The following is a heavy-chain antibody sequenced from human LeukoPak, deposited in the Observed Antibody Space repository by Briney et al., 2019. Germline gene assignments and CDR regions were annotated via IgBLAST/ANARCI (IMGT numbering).Heavy chain of an antibody. D-gene: IGHD3-22*01. Sequence: GGSLRLSCAASGFTFSSYAMSWVRQAPGKGLEWVSAISGSGGSTYYADSVKGRFTISRDNSKNTLYLQMNSLRAEDTAVYCCAKVGGPSPYYYDSSGYLRGYFDYWGQGTLVTVSS. CDR2: ISGSGGST. V-gene: IGHV3-23*01. CDR3: AKVGGPSPYYYDSSGYLRGYFDY. J-gene: IGHJ4*02. CDR1: GFTFSSYA.